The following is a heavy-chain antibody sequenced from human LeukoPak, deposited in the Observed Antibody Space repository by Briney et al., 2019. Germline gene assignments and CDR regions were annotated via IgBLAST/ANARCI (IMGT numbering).Heavy chain of an antibody. CDR3: AKARSYWYFDL. J-gene: IGHJ2*01. CDR2: INHSGST. Sequence: SETLSLTCTVSGGSISSYYWSWIRQPPGKGLEWIGEINHSGSTNYNPSLKSRVTISVDTSKNQFSLKLSSVTAADTAVYYCAKARSYWYFDLWGRGTLVTVSS. V-gene: IGHV4-34*01. CDR1: GGSISSYY.